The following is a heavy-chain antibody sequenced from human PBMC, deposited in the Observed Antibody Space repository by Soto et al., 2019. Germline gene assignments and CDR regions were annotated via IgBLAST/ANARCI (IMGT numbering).Heavy chain of an antibody. CDR1: GFSVSTSH. Sequence: PGGSLRLSCAAAGFSVSTSHISWVRQAPGKGLEWVSVIYSGGATHYAVSVKGRLIISRDKSKNTVDLQMNSLRAEDTAVYYCARDSQSGSHFYYWGHGTLVTVSS. V-gene: IGHV3-53*01. J-gene: IGHJ4*01. D-gene: IGHD1-26*01. CDR3: ARDSQSGSHFYY. CDR2: IYSGGAT.